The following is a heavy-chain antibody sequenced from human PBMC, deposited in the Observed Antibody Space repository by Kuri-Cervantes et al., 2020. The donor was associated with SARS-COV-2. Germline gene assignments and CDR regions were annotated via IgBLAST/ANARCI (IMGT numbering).Heavy chain of an antibody. CDR2: LYYSGST. Sequence: SETLSLTCTVSGGSISSYYWSWIRQPPGKGLEWIGYLYYSGSTYYNPSLKSRVTISVDTSRNQFSLRLSTVTAADTAVYYCARQSSRKGRWLQLPFDYWGQGTLVTVSS. CDR1: GGSISSYY. V-gene: IGHV4-59*08. D-gene: IGHD5-24*01. J-gene: IGHJ4*02. CDR3: ARQSSRKGRWLQLPFDY.